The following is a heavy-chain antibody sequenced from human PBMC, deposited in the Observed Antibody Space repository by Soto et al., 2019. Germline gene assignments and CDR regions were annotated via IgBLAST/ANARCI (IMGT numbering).Heavy chain of an antibody. D-gene: IGHD1-20*01. CDR3: ARPFGWYKLAYMDV. CDR2: IYYSGST. J-gene: IGHJ6*03. CDR1: GGSISSYH. Sequence: SETLSLTCTVSGGSISSYHWSWLRQPPGKGLEWIGYIYYSGSTNYNPSLKSRVTISVDTSKNQFSLKLSSVTAADTAVYYCARPFGWYKLAYMDVWGKGTTVTVS. V-gene: IGHV4-59*08.